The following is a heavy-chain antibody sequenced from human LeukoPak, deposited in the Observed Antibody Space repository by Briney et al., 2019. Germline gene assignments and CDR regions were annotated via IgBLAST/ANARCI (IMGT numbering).Heavy chain of an antibody. CDR1: GGSISSYY. D-gene: IGHD2-2*01. V-gene: IGHV4-4*07. CDR3: ARDLSYCSSTSCPTPYYYYYYMDV. CDR2: IYTSGST. J-gene: IGHJ6*03. Sequence: SSETLSLTCTVSGGSISSYYWSWIRQPAGKGLEWIGRIYTSGSTNYNPSLKSRVTMSVDTSKNQFSLKLSSVTAADTAVYYCARDLSYCSSTSCPTPYYYYYYMDVWGKGTTVTVSS.